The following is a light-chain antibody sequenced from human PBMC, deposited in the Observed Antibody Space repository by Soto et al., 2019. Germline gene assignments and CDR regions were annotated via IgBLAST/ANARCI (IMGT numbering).Light chain of an antibody. J-gene: IGLJ1*01. CDR2: EVS. CDR3: SSYAGSNMGV. V-gene: IGLV2-8*01. Sequence: QSALTQPPSASGSPGQSVTISCAGSSSDVGGYNYVSWYQHHPGKAPKLMIYEVSKRPSGVPDRFSGSKSGNTASLTVSGLQAEDEADYYCSSYAGSNMGVFGTGTQLTVL. CDR1: SSDVGGYNY.